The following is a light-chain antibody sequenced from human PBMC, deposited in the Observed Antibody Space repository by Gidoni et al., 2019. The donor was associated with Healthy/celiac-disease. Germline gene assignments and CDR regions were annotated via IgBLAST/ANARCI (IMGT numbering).Light chain of an antibody. V-gene: IGLV1-47*01. CDR1: SSNIGSNY. CDR3: AAWDDSLSGLAV. J-gene: IGLJ7*01. CDR2: RNK. Sequence: QSVLTQPPSASGTPGQSVTISCSGSSSNIGSNYVYWYQQLPGTAPKLLIYRNKQRPSGVPDRFSGSKSGTSASLAISGLRSEDEADYYCAAWDDSLSGLAVFGGGTQLTVL.